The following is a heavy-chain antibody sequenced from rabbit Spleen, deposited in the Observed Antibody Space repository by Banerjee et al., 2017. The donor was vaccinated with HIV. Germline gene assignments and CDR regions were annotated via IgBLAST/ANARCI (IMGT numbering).Heavy chain of an antibody. CDR1: GFSFSSNW. CDR2: IDTNDGDT. V-gene: IGHV1S45*01. D-gene: IGHD1-1*01. J-gene: IGHJ2*01. CDR3: ARNYVNAFDP. Sequence: LEESGGGLVKPGGTLTLTCTVSGFSFSSNWICWVRQAPGKGSEWIACIDTNDGDTDYANWPKGRFTISKTSSTTVTLQMTSLTAADTATYFCARNYVNAFDPWGQGTLVTVS.